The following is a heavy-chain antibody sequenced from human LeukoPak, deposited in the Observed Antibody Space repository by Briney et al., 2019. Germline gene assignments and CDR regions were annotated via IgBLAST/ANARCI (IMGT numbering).Heavy chain of an antibody. Sequence: PGGSLRLSCAASGFTVISNYMSWVRQAPGKGLEWVSVIYSGGSTNYADSVRGRCTISRDTSKNTLYLKMNSRRGEDTAVYYCARVNDYYGSHFDYWGQGTLVTVSS. CDR3: ARVNDYYGSHFDY. D-gene: IGHD3-22*01. V-gene: IGHV3-66*01. CDR1: GFTVISNY. J-gene: IGHJ4*02. CDR2: IYSGGST.